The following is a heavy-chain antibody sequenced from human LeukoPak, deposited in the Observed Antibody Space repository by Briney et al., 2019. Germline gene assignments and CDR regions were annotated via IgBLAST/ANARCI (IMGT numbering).Heavy chain of an antibody. Sequence: GGSLRLSCAASGFTFSSYAMHWVRQAPGKGLEWVAVISYDGSNKYYADSVKGRFTISRDNSKNTLYLQMNSLRAEDTAVHYCAGGDYDFWSEGYRGQGTLVTVSS. CDR3: AGGDYDFWSEGY. CDR2: ISYDGSNK. J-gene: IGHJ4*02. D-gene: IGHD3-3*01. V-gene: IGHV3-30*01. CDR1: GFTFSSYA.